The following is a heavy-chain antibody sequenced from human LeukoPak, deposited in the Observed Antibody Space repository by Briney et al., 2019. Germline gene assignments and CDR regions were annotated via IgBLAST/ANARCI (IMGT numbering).Heavy chain of an antibody. V-gene: IGHV3-23*01. CDR1: GFIFSSYA. CDR2: ISGSGGST. Sequence: GGSLRLSCAASGFIFSSYAMSWVRQAPGKGLEWVSGISGSGGSTYYSDSVKGRFTISRDNSKNTLFLQMNSLRAEDTAVYYCAKDRGPHSGYDSFFDFWGQGTLVTVSS. J-gene: IGHJ4*02. D-gene: IGHD5-12*01. CDR3: AKDRGPHSGYDSFFDF.